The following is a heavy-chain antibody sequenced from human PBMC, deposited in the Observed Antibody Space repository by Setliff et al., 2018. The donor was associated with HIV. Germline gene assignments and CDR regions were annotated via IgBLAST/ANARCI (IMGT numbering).Heavy chain of an antibody. J-gene: IGHJ5*02. D-gene: IGHD4-17*01. CDR1: GVSITDTNYY. CDR3: ARHRSYGDYDPNWFDP. Sequence: SETLSLTCIVSGVSITDTNYYWGWIRQPPGKGLEWIGSVSYNGPTYHNPSLKSRVASFIDTSKNHFSLKLNSVTAADTAIYYCARHRSYGDYDPNWFDPWGRGTLVTVSS. V-gene: IGHV4-39*01. CDR2: VSYNGPT.